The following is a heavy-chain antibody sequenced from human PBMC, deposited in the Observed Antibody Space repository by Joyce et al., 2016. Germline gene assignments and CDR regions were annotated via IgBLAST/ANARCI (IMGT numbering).Heavy chain of an antibody. CDR2: ISPEDSDT. J-gene: IGHJ4*02. Sequence: EVQLVQSGGEVKKPGESLKISCKGVGYSFTSYWLGWVRQMPGKGRELVGSISPEDSDTRYSPSFQGQVTISVDRSIKTAHLRWGSLRASDTAIYYCARSAVRGTLSPFFDYWGQGSLVTVSS. D-gene: IGHD3-16*01. CDR1: GYSFTSYW. V-gene: IGHV5-51*01. CDR3: ARSAVRGTLSPFFDY.